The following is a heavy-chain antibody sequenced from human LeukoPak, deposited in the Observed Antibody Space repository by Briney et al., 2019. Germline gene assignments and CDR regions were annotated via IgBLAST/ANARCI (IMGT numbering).Heavy chain of an antibody. Sequence: SETLSLTCIVSGGSISTYYWTWIRQPPGKGLEWIGYIYYSGSTNYNPSLKSRVTISVDTFKNQFSLKLSSVTAADAAIYYCARVVYSGYDLRGAMDVWGKGTTVTVSS. V-gene: IGHV4-59*01. CDR2: IYYSGST. CDR1: GGSISTYY. D-gene: IGHD5-12*01. J-gene: IGHJ6*03. CDR3: ARVVYSGYDLRGAMDV.